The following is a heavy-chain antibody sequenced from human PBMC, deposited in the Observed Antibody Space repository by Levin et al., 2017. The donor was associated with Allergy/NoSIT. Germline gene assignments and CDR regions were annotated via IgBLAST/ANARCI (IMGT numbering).Heavy chain of an antibody. CDR2: ISPYNGDT. Sequence: ASVKVSCKASGYTFTSYGITWVRQAPGQGLEWMGWISPYNGDTDYAQNFQGRVSMTTDPSTNTASMELRSLRSDDTAVYYCARDTAPYYYHSGGYNVWGQGTLVTVSS. J-gene: IGHJ4*02. CDR1: GYTFTSYG. V-gene: IGHV1-18*01. D-gene: IGHD3-10*01. CDR3: ARDTAPYYYHSGGYNV.